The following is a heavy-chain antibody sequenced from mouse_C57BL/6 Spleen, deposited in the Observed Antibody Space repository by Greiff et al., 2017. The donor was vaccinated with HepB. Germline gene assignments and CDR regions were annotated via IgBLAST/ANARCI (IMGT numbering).Heavy chain of an antibody. J-gene: IGHJ3*01. CDR1: GYTFTSYW. V-gene: IGHV1-5*01. CDR3: TIPQIYYDYDAAWFAY. CDR2: IYPGNSDT. D-gene: IGHD2-4*01. Sequence: VQLKQSGTVLARPGASVKMSCKTSGYTFTSYWMHWVKQRPGQGLEWIGAIYPGNSDTSYNQKFKGKAKLTAVTSASTAYMELSSLTNEDSAVYYCTIPQIYYDYDAAWFAYWGQGTLVTVSA.